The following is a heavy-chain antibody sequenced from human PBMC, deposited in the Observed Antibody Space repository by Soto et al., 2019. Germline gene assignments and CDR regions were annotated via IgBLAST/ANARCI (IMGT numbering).Heavy chain of an antibody. CDR2: ISAYNGNT. D-gene: IGHD3-3*01. J-gene: IGHJ6*03. CDR1: GYTFTSYG. V-gene: IGHV1-18*01. CDR3: AREGAPTYYDFWSGPNYYYYYMDV. Sequence: QVPLVQSGAEVKKPGASVKVSCKASGYTFTSYGISWVRQAPGQGLEWMGWISAYNGNTNYAQKLQGRVTMTTDTSTSTAYMELRSLRSDDTAVYYCAREGAPTYYDFWSGPNYYYYYMDVWGKGTTVTVSS.